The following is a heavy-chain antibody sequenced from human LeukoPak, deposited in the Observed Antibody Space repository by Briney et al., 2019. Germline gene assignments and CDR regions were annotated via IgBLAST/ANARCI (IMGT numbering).Heavy chain of an antibody. CDR3: ARDRFSANRYYYDSSGPNWFDP. CDR1: GYTFTSHY. Sequence: ASVKVSCKASGYTFTSHYMHWVRQAPGQGLEWMGIINPSGGSTGYAQKFQGRVTMTRDMSISTAYMELSRLRSDDTAVYYCARDRFSANRYYYDSSGPNWFDPWGQGTLVTVSS. CDR2: INPSGGST. D-gene: IGHD3-22*01. J-gene: IGHJ5*02. V-gene: IGHV1-46*01.